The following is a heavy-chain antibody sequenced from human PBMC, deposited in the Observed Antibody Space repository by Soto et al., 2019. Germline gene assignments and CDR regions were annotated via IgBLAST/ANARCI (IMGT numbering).Heavy chain of an antibody. J-gene: IGHJ5*02. Sequence: PSETLSLTCTVSGGSISSYYWSWIRQPPGKGLEWIGSIYYSGSTNYNPSLKSRVTISIDTSKIQFSLKVSSVTAADTAVYYCARSLNCFDPWGQGTLVTVSS. V-gene: IGHV4-59*01. CDR3: ARSLNCFDP. CDR1: GGSISSYY. CDR2: IYYSGST.